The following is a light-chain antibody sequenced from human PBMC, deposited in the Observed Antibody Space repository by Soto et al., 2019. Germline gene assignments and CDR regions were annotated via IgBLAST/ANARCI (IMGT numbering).Light chain of an antibody. CDR3: QVWDSSSDHYV. Sequence: SYELTQPPSVSVAPGQTARITCGGNNIGSKSVHWYQQKPGQAPVLVVYDDNDRPSGIPERFSGSNSGNTATLTISRVEAGDEDEYYCQVWDSSSDHYVFGTGTKVTVL. CDR2: DDN. CDR1: NIGSKS. V-gene: IGLV3-21*02. J-gene: IGLJ1*01.